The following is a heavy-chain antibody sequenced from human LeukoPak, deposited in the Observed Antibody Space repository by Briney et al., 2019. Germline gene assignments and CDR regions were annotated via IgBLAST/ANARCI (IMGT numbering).Heavy chain of an antibody. CDR3: AKSFYGGNSPIGYFDY. Sequence: GGSLRLSCAASAFTLSSYSMNWVRQAPGKGLEWVSSISSSSSYIYYAESVKGRFTISRDNAKNSLYLQMNSLRAEDTAVYYCAKSFYGGNSPIGYFDYWGQGTLVTVSS. CDR1: AFTLSSYS. J-gene: IGHJ4*02. D-gene: IGHD4-23*01. V-gene: IGHV3-21*01. CDR2: ISSSSSYI.